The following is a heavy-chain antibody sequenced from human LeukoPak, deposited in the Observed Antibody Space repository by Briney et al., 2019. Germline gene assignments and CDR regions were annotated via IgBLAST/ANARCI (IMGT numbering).Heavy chain of an antibody. J-gene: IGHJ5*02. V-gene: IGHV4-4*02. CDR2: IDHSGST. CDR1: GGSISSSNW. Sequence: TPSETLSLTCAVSGGSISSSNWWSWVRQPPGKGLEWSGEIDHSGSTNYNPSLKSRVTISVDTSKNQFSLKLNSVTAADTAVYYCARDSGGSGYLWFDPWGQGTLVTVSS. CDR3: ARDSGGSGYLWFDP. D-gene: IGHD3-3*01.